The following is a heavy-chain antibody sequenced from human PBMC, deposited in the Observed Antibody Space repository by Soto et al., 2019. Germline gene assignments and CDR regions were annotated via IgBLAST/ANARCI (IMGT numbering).Heavy chain of an antibody. V-gene: IGHV3-48*01. CDR2: ISNSGGGTI. D-gene: IGHD2-15*01. CDR3: ARDVGYCSGGSCYAWFDP. CDR1: EFTFSGNG. Sequence: EVQLVESGGGLVQPGGSLKLACSGPEFTFSGNGTNWVRQAPGKGRELVPFISNSGGGTIYYAESVKGRFTISRDDAKNSVYLQMNSLRAEDTALYYCARDVGYCSGGSCYAWFDPWGQGTLVIVSS. J-gene: IGHJ5*02.